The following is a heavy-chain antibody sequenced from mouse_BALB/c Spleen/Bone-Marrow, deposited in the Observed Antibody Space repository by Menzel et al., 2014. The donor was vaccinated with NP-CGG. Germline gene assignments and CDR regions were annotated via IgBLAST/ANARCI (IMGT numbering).Heavy chain of an antibody. CDR3: NGRCYDMDY. D-gene: IGHD2-14*01. CDR1: GFNIKDYY. V-gene: IGHV14-4*02. J-gene: IGHJ4*01. CDR2: IDPENGDT. Sequence: EVQLQQSGAELVRSGASVKLSCTASGFNIKDYYMHWVKQRPEQGLEWIGWIDPENGDTEYAPKFQGKATMTADTSSNTAYLQLSSLTSEDTAVYCCNGRCYDMDYWGQGTSVTVSS.